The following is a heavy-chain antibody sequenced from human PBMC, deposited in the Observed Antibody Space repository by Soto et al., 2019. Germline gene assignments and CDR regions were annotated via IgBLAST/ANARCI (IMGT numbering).Heavy chain of an antibody. CDR1: GFTFSDYY. Sequence: PGGSLRLSCAASGFTFSDYYMSWMRQAPGRGLEWVSYISSSGSIIYYADSVKGRFTISRDNAKNSLYLQMNSLRAEDTAVYYCARARYCGGDCFLDHWGQGSLVTVSS. CDR3: ARARYCGGDCFLDH. D-gene: IGHD2-21*01. V-gene: IGHV3-11*01. J-gene: IGHJ4*02. CDR2: ISSSGSII.